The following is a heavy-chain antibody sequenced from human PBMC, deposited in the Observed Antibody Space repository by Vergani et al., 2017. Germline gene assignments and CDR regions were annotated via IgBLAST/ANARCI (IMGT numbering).Heavy chain of an antibody. V-gene: IGHV4-59*01. CDR2: IYYSGST. CDR1: GGSISNYF. D-gene: IGHD6-19*01. CDR3: ARQWPGIYMDV. Sequence: QVQLQESGPGLVKPSETLSLPCTVSGGSISNYFWSWIRQPPGKGLEWIGYIYYSGSTNYNPSLKGRVSISVDTSKNHFSLKLSSVTATDTAVYYCARQWPGIYMDVWGKXP. J-gene: IGHJ6*03.